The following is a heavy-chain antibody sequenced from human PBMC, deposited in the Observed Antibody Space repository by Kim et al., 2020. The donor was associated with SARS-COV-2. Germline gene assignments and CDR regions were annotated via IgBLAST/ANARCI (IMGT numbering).Heavy chain of an antibody. CDR2: INAGNGNT. V-gene: IGHV1-3*01. Sequence: ASVKVSCKASGYTFTSYAMHWVRQAPGQRLEWMGWINAGNGNTKYSQKFQGRVTITRDTSASTAYMELSSLRSEDTAVYYCARDKIVVVPAVLYYYYGMDVWGQGTTVTVSS. J-gene: IGHJ6*02. D-gene: IGHD2-2*01. CDR3: ARDKIVVVPAVLYYYYGMDV. CDR1: GYTFTSYA.